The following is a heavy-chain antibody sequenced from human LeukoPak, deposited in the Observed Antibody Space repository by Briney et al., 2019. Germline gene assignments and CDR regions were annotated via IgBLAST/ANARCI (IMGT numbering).Heavy chain of an antibody. CDR1: GGSISSYY. V-gene: IGHV4-59*12. Sequence: SETLSLTCTVSGGSISSYYWSWIRQPAGKGLEWIGYIYHSGSTYYNPSLKSRVTISVDRSKNQFSLKLSSVTAADTAVYYCARGRGSPLDYWGQGTLVTVSS. J-gene: IGHJ4*02. D-gene: IGHD3-10*01. CDR3: ARGRGSPLDY. CDR2: IYHSGST.